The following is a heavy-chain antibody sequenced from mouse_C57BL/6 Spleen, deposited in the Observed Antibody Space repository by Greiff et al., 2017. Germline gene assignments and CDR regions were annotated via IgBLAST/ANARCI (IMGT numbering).Heavy chain of an antibody. Sequence: QVQLQQPGAELVKPGASVKLSCKASGYTFTSYWMHWVKQRPGQGLEWIGMIHPNSGSTNYNEKFKSKATLTVDKSSSTAYMQLSSLTSEDSAVYCCTREGNYYGCSSAWFAYWGQGTLVTVSA. J-gene: IGHJ3*01. D-gene: IGHD1-1*01. CDR3: TREGNYYGCSSAWFAY. V-gene: IGHV1-64*01. CDR2: IHPNSGST. CDR1: GYTFTSYW.